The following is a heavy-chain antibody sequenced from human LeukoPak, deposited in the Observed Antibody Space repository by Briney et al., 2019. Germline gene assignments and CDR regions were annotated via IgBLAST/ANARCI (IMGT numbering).Heavy chain of an antibody. CDR3: ARGGRDGYNYESDY. CDR1: GFTFSDYY. D-gene: IGHD5-24*01. J-gene: IGHJ4*02. V-gene: IGHV3-11*06. Sequence: GGSLRLSCAASGFTFSDYYMSWIRQAPGKGLEWVSYISSSSSYTNYADSVKGRFTISRDNAKNSLYLQMNSLRAEDTAVYYCARGGRDGYNYESDYWGQGTLVTVSS. CDR2: ISSSSSYT.